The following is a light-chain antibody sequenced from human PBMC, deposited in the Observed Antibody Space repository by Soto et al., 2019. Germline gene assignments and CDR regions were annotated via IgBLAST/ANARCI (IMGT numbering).Light chain of an antibody. J-gene: IGKJ1*01. CDR2: GTS. Sequence: EIVLTQSPDTLSLSPGERATLSCRASQSVSSSYLAWYQQTPGQAPRLLIYGTSNRATGIPDRFSGSGSGTDFTLTISRLEPEDVAVYYCHQYGNSLWTFGQGTKVEIK. V-gene: IGKV3-20*01. CDR3: HQYGNSLWT. CDR1: QSVSSSY.